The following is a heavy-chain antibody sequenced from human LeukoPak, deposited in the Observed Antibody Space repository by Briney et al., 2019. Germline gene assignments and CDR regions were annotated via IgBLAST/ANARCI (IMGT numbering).Heavy chain of an antibody. CDR1: GFTFSSYA. CDR2: ISYDGSNK. D-gene: IGHD6-19*01. CDR3: ARDLSVAGTGDWFDP. J-gene: IGHJ5*02. Sequence: GGSLRLSCAASGFTFSSYAMHWVRQAPGKGLEWVAVISYDGSNKYYADSVKGRFTISRDNAKNSLYLQMNSLRAEDTAVYYCARDLSVAGTGDWFDPWGQGTLVTVSS. V-gene: IGHV3-30*04.